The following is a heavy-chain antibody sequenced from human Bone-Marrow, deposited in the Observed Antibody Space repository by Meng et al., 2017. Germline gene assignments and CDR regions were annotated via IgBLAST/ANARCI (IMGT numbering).Heavy chain of an antibody. D-gene: IGHD1-1*01. CDR1: GFTFSDYY. Sequence: GESLKISCAASGFTFSDYYMSWIRQAPGKGLEWVSYISSSGSTIYCADSVKGRFTISRDNAKKTLYLQVDSLSVEDTAGYYCVRQGFDSWGQGTRVTVSS. J-gene: IGHJ4*02. CDR3: VRQGFDS. CDR2: ISSSGSTI. V-gene: IGHV3-11*04.